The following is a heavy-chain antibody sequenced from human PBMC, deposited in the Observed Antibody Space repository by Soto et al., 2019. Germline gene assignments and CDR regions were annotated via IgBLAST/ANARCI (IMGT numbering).Heavy chain of an antibody. V-gene: IGHV1-69*13. CDR3: ARIPRYSFTTSDPLDN. J-gene: IGHJ1*01. Sequence: SVKVSCKASGGTFNTYTFSWVRQAPGQGLEWMGSIIPIFGTTHYAQSFQGRLSITADQSSTTTYMELRSLTSHDTALYYCARIPRYSFTTSDPLDNWGKGTLVTVS. CDR1: GGTFNTYT. CDR2: IIPIFGTT. D-gene: IGHD1-26*01.